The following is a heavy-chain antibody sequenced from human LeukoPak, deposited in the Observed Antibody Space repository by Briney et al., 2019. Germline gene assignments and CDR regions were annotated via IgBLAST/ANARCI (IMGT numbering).Heavy chain of an antibody. CDR1: GFTVSSNY. V-gene: IGHV3-66*01. Sequence: PGGSLRLSCAASGFTVSSNYMSWVRQAPGKGLEWVSVIYSGGSTYYADSVKGRFTISRDNSKNTLYLQMNSLRAEDTAVYYCARIKGENIAAAGTVDYWGQGTLVTVSS. J-gene: IGHJ4*02. CDR2: IYSGGST. D-gene: IGHD6-13*01. CDR3: ARIKGENIAAAGTVDY.